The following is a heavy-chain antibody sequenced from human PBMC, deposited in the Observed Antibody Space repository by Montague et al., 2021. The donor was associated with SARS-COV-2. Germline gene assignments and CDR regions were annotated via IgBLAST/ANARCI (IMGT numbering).Heavy chain of an antibody. CDR1: GGSISSNY. D-gene: IGHD3-10*01. CDR2: IYYSGST. V-gene: IGHV4-59*01. Sequence: SETLSLTCTVSGGSISSNYWSRIRQPPGKGLEWIGYIYYSGSTDYNPSLKSRVTISVDTSKNQFSLKLSSVTAADTAVYYCVRVKRGYYYGLGVSAHFDYWGQGTLVTVSS. CDR3: VRVKRGYYYGLGVSAHFDY. J-gene: IGHJ4*02.